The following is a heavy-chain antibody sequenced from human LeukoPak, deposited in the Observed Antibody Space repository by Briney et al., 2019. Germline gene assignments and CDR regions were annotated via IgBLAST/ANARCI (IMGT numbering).Heavy chain of an antibody. CDR1: GGSISSGDYY. Sequence: PSETLSLTCTVSGGSISSGDYYWSWIRQPPGKGLEWIGYIYYSGSTYYNPSLKSRVTISVDTSKNQFSLKLSSVTAADTAVYYCARDRLGYFGNFDYWGQGTLVTVSS. CDR3: ARDRLGYFGNFDY. J-gene: IGHJ4*02. D-gene: IGHD2/OR15-2a*01. V-gene: IGHV4-30-4*01. CDR2: IYYSGST.